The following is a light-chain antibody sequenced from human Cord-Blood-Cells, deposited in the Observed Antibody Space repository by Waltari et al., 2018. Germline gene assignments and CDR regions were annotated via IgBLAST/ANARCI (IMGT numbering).Light chain of an antibody. CDR3: CSYAGSSTWV. V-gene: IGLV2-23*01. CDR1: SSDVGGYNL. Sequence: QSALTQPASVSGSPGQSLTISCPGTSSDVGGYNLVSWYQQHPGKAPKPMIYEGSKRPSGVSNRFSGSKAGNTASLIISGLQAEDEADYYCCSYAGSSTWVFGGGTKLTVL. J-gene: IGLJ3*02. CDR2: EGS.